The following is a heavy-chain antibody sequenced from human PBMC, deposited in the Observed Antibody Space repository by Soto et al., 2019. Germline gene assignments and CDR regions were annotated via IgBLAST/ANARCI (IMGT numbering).Heavy chain of an antibody. CDR1: GYTFTSYY. V-gene: IGHV1-46*01. CDR3: ARDQTPGIAAAGTSWFDP. CDR2: INPSGGST. J-gene: IGHJ5*02. Sequence: ASVTVSCKASGYTFTSYYMHWVRQAPGQGLEWMGIINPSGGSTSYAQKFQGRVTMTRDTSTSTVYMELSSLRSEDTAVYYCARDQTPGIAAAGTSWFDPWGQGTLVTVSS. D-gene: IGHD6-13*01.